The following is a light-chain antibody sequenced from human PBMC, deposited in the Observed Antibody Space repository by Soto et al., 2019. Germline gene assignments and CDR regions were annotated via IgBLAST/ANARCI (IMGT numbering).Light chain of an antibody. CDR3: SSYTNINTSAWV. Sequence: QSALTQPASVSGSPGQSITISCTGTSGDIGSYNRVSWYQQHPGKAPKLIIYEVTERPSGVSNRFSCSKSGNTASLTISGLQAEDEAEYYCSSYTNINTSAWVFGTGTKVTVL. V-gene: IGLV2-14*01. CDR2: EVT. J-gene: IGLJ1*01. CDR1: SGDIGSYNR.